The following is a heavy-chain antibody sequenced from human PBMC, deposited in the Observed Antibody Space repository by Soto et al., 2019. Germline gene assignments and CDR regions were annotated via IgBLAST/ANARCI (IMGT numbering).Heavy chain of an antibody. CDR1: GGTFSSYA. CDR3: ARDQPGQGLYNWFDP. D-gene: IGHD2-2*01. Sequence: SVKVSCKASGGTFSSYAISWVRQAPGQGLEWMGGIIPIFGTANYAQKFQGRVTITADESTSTAYMELSSLRSEDTAVYYCARDQPGQGLYNWFDPWGQGTLVTVSS. V-gene: IGHV1-69*13. CDR2: IIPIFGTA. J-gene: IGHJ5*02.